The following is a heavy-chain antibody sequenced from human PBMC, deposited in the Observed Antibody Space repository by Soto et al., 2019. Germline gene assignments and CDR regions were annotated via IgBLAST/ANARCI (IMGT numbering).Heavy chain of an antibody. D-gene: IGHD6-13*01. Sequence: GSLRLSCAASGFTFSSYAMSWVRQAPGKGLEWVSAISGSGGSTYYADSVKGRFTISRDNSKNTLYLQMNSLRAEDTAVYYCAARYSSSWYYFDYWGQGTLVTVSS. V-gene: IGHV3-23*01. CDR2: ISGSGGST. J-gene: IGHJ4*02. CDR3: AARYSSSWYYFDY. CDR1: GFTFSSYA.